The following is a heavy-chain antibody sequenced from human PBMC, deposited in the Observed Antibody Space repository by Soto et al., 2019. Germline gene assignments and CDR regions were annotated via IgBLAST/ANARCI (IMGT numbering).Heavy chain of an antibody. CDR1: GGTFSSDT. J-gene: IGHJ3*02. CDR2: IIPILGIA. CDR3: ASTIFGVDDTPGAFDI. V-gene: IGHV1-69*02. Sequence: PVKRACKAAGGTFSSDTGSWVRQAPGQGLEWMGRIIPILGIANYAQKFQGRVTITADKSTSTAYMELSSLRSEDTAVYYCASTIFGVDDTPGAFDIWGQGTMVTVSS. D-gene: IGHD3-3*01.